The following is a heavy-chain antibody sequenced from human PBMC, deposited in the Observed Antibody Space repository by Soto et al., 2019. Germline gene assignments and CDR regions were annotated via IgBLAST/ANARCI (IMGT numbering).Heavy chain of an antibody. CDR1: GYIFSDYH. CDR3: ASVLYRNVIHS. Sequence: ASVKVSCKASGYIFSDYHIHWVRQAPGQGLEWMGWIDPRNGGTKYAQKFQDRLTMTTDTSTSTAFLELRRLRLDDTAVFFCASVLYRNVIHSWGQGTLVTVSS. D-gene: IGHD5-18*01. V-gene: IGHV1-2*02. J-gene: IGHJ4*02. CDR2: IDPRNGGT.